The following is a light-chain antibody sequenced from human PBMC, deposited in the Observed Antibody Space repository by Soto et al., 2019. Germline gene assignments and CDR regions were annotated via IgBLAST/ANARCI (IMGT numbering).Light chain of an antibody. J-gene: IGKJ1*01. CDR2: AAS. Sequence: DIQMTQSPASLSASVGDRVTITCRASQSIDDYLNWYQQKPGKAPKLLIYAASTLQRGVPSRFSGSGSGTDFTLTISSLQPEDFATYYCQDSYISPWTVGQGTKVDIK. CDR1: QSIDDY. V-gene: IGKV1-39*01. CDR3: QDSYISPWT.